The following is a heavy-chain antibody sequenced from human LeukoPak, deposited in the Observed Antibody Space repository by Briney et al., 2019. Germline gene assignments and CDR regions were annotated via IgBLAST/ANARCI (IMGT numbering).Heavy chain of an antibody. CDR1: GGSISSSNW. CDR3: ARETKGGVYSDY. V-gene: IGHV4-4*02. J-gene: IGHJ4*02. Sequence: PSETLSLTCAVSGGSISSSNWWSWVRQPPGKGLEWIGEIYHGGSTNYNPSLKSRVTISVDKSKNQFSLKLSSVTAADTAVYYCARETKGGVYSDYWGQGTLVTVSS. CDR2: IYHGGST. D-gene: IGHD3-10*01.